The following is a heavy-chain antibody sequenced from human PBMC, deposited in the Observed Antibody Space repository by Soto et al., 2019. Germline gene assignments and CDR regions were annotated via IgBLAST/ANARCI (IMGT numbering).Heavy chain of an antibody. J-gene: IGHJ6*03. CDR2: IYYSGST. CDR1: GGSISSSSYY. CDR3: ARCGESPWLSDYYMDV. V-gene: IGHV4-39*07. D-gene: IGHD7-27*01. Sequence: SETLSLTCTVSGGSISSSSYYWGWIRQPPGKGLEWIGSIYYSGSTNYNPSLKSRVTISVDTSKNQFSLKLSSVTAADTAVYYCARCGESPWLSDYYMDVWGKGTTVTVSS.